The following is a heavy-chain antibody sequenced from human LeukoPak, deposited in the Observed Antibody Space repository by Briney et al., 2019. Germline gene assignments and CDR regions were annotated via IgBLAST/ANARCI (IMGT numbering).Heavy chain of an antibody. V-gene: IGHV6-1*01. CDR3: ARDRTMVRGVMKASYYYYYGMDV. J-gene: IGHJ6*02. D-gene: IGHD3-10*01. CDR2: TYYKSKWYN. CDR1: GDSVSSNSAA. Sequence: SQTLSLTCAISGDSVSSNSAAWNWIRQSPSRGLEWLGRTYYKSKWYNDYAISVRSRITINPDASKNQFSLQLNSVTPEDTAVYYCARDRTMVRGVMKASYYYYYGMDVWGQGTTVTVSS.